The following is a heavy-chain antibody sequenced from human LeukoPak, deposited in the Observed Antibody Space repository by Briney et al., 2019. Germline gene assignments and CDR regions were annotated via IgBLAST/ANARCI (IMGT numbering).Heavy chain of an antibody. CDR2: ISYDGSNK. V-gene: IGHV3-30-3*01. J-gene: IGHJ4*02. CDR1: GFTFSSYA. CDR3: ASSGGKSYGSGSHCRY. D-gene: IGHD3-10*01. Sequence: GGSLRLSCAASGFTFSSYAMHWVRQAPGKGLEWLAVISYDGSNKYHADSVKGRFTISRDNSKNTLYLQMNSLRAEDTAVYYCASSGGKSYGSGSHCRYWGQGSLVTVSS.